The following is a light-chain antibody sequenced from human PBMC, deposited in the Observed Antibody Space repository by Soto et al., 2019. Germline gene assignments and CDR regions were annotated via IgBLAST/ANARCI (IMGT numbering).Light chain of an antibody. CDR2: DVS. CDR3: CSYTRSGTLI. Sequence: QSVLTQPASVSGSPGQSITISCVGTGSDIGDYNYVSWYQQHPGKVPKVIIFDVSNRPSGVSYRFSGTKSGNTASLTFSWLQFEDEAHYYCCSYTRSGTLIFGTGTKVTV. CDR1: GSDIGDYNY. V-gene: IGLV2-14*01. J-gene: IGLJ1*01.